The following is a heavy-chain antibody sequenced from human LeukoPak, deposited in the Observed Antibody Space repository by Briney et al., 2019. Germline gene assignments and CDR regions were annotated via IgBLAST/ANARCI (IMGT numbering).Heavy chain of an antibody. J-gene: IGHJ5*02. CDR1: GGSNNSYY. V-gene: IGHV4-4*09. Sequence: SETLSLTCTVSGGSNNSYYWSWIRQPPGKGLEWIGYTHPSGNTNYSPSLKSRVTISIDTSRNQFSLKLSSVTAADTAVYYCARKAPKKGWFDPWGQGTLVTVSS. CDR3: ARKAPKKGWFDP. CDR2: THPSGNT.